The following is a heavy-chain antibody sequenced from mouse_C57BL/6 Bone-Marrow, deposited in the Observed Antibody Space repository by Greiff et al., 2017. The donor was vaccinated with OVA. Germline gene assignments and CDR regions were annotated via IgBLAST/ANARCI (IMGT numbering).Heavy chain of an antibody. CDR1: GYTFTSYG. Sequence: ESGAELARPGASVKLSCKASGYTFTSYGISWVKQRTGPGLEWIGEIYPRSGNTYYNEKFKGKATLTADKSSSTAYMELRSLTSEDSAVYFCARWDYYGSSYGGTFAYWGQGTLVTVSA. V-gene: IGHV1-81*01. D-gene: IGHD1-1*01. CDR2: IYPRSGNT. CDR3: ARWDYYGSSYGGTFAY. J-gene: IGHJ3*01.